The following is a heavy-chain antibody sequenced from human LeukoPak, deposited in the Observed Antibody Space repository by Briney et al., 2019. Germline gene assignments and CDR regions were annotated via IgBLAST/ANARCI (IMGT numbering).Heavy chain of an antibody. V-gene: IGHV3-48*01. CDR2: ITSSSNTI. CDR1: GFTFSNYY. CDR3: ARDLYSLSYYDFWSGLDY. J-gene: IGHJ4*02. Sequence: SGGSLRLSCAASGFTFSNYYMNWVRQAPGKGLEWVSYITSSSNTIYYADSVKGRFTVSRDNAKNSLYLQMNSLRAEDTAVYYCARDLYSLSYYDFWSGLDYWGQGTLVTVSS. D-gene: IGHD3-3*01.